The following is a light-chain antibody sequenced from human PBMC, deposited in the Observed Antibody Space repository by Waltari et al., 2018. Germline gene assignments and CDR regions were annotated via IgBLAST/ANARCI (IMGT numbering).Light chain of an antibody. J-gene: IGLJ3*02. Sequence: QTVVTQEPSLSVSPGGTVTPTCALSSGSVSSTSYPTWYQQTPGLPPRTLVYKGISRSSGVPDRFSGSILGNTAALTITGAQADDESDYYCSMYMGSGVWVFGGGTKLTVL. CDR2: KGI. CDR1: SGSVSSTSY. CDR3: SMYMGSGVWV. V-gene: IGLV8-61*01.